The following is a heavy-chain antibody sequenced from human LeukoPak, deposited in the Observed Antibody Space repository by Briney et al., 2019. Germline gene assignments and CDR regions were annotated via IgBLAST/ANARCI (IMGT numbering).Heavy chain of an antibody. CDR2: IDSGSKKI. CDR3: ARDMSDSSGYPLFHH. CDR1: GFTFSIYD. Sequence: GGSLGLSCTASGFTFSIYDMNWVRQAPGKGLEWISYIDSGSKKIFYADSVKGRFTISRDNAMNSLHLQLNSLRAEDTAVYYCARDMSDSSGYPLFHHWGQGTLVTVSS. V-gene: IGHV3-48*01. D-gene: IGHD3-22*01. J-gene: IGHJ4*02.